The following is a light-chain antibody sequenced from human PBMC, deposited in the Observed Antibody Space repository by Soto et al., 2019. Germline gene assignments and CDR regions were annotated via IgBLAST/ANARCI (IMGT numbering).Light chain of an antibody. J-gene: IGKJ3*01. CDR3: QQRSNWLFT. CDR1: QSVSSY. CDR2: DAS. Sequence: EIVLTQSPATLSLSPGERATLSCRASQSVSSYLAWYQQKPGQAPRLLIYDASNRATGIPARFSGSGSGTDFTLTIFSLVPEDFAVYYCQQRSNWLFTFGPGTKVDIK. V-gene: IGKV3-11*01.